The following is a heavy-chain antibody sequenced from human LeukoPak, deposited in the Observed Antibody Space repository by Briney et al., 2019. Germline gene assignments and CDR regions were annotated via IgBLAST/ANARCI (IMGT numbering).Heavy chain of an antibody. Sequence: GASVKVSCKASGYTFTSYGISWVRQAPGQGLEWMGIINPSGGSTSYAQKFQGRVTMTRDTSTSTVYMELSSLRSEDTAVYYCARDLICGGDCYRPSLDYWGQGTLVTVSS. V-gene: IGHV1-46*01. CDR1: GYTFTSYG. CDR3: ARDLICGGDCYRPSLDY. D-gene: IGHD2-21*02. J-gene: IGHJ4*02. CDR2: INPSGGST.